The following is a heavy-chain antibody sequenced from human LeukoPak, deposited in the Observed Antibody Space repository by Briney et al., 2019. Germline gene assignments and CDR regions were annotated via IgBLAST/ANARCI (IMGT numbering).Heavy chain of an antibody. D-gene: IGHD4-17*01. Sequence: ASVKVSCKASGYTFTSYDINWVRQAPGQGLEWMGWINPNSGGTNYAQKFQGWVTMTRDTSISTAYMELSRLRSDDTAVYYCARDLQMTTRALGGMDVWGQGTTVTVSS. J-gene: IGHJ6*02. CDR3: ARDLQMTTRALGGMDV. CDR2: INPNSGGT. V-gene: IGHV1-2*04. CDR1: GYTFTSYD.